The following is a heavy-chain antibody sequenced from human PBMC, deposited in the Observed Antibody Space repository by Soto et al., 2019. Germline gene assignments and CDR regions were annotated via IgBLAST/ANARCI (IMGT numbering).Heavy chain of an antibody. CDR3: ARYILTGYYGNYYYYTMDV. J-gene: IGHJ6*02. V-gene: IGHV1-18*01. CDR1: GYTFSSYG. Sequence: QVHLVQSGGEVKKPGASVKVSCKASGYTFSSYGISWVRQAPGQGLEWMGWISAYNGNTNYAQKLQGRVTLTTDTSPSTAYMELRSLRSDDTAVYYCARYILTGYYGNYYYYTMDVWGQGTTVTVSS. CDR2: ISAYNGNT. D-gene: IGHD3-9*01.